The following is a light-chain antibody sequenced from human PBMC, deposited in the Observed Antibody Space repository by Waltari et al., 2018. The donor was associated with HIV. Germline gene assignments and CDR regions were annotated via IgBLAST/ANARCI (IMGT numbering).Light chain of an antibody. V-gene: IGLV6-57*04. Sequence: NFMLTQPHSVSESPGKTVTISCTRSSGRIASNYLHWYQQRPGGAPTTVIYENNQRPSGVPDRFSGSIDSSSNSASLTISGLKTDDEADYYCQSYFASNDVIFGGGTTLTVL. J-gene: IGLJ2*01. CDR3: QSYFASNDVI. CDR2: ENN. CDR1: SGRIASNY.